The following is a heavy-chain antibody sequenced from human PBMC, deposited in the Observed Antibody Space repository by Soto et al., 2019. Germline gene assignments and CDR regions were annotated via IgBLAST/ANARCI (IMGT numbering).Heavy chain of an antibody. J-gene: IGHJ5*02. Sequence: EVQLVESGGGLVQPGGSRRLSCAASGFTFNSYWMTWVRQAPGKGLEWVANIKQDGSEKYYVDSVKGRFTISRDNAKNSLYLQMNSLRAEDTAVYYCARGWGLDPWGQGTLVTVSS. D-gene: IGHD1-26*01. V-gene: IGHV3-7*04. CDR1: GFTFNSYW. CDR2: IKQDGSEK. CDR3: ARGWGLDP.